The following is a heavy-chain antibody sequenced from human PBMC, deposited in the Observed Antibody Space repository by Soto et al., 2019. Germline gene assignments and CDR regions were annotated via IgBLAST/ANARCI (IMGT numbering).Heavy chain of an antibody. CDR3: SINPVTPHVGYFDL. Sequence: PSETLSLTYTVSGDSISSTTYYWGWIRQHPGKGLEWIGSINYSGSSYYNPSLKSRVTISVETSKNHFSLKLSSVTAADTSVYYCSINPVTPHVGYFDLWGRGTPVTVSS. CDR1: GDSISSTTYY. CDR2: INYSGSS. J-gene: IGHJ2*01. D-gene: IGHD4-17*01. V-gene: IGHV4-39*02.